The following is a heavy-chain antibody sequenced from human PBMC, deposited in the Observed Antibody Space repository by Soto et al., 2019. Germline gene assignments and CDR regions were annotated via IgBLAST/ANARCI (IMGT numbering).Heavy chain of an antibody. CDR3: ASGLGCFNGDYNYFGS. D-gene: IGHD4-17*01. CDR1: GFTFSNYA. Sequence: QVQLVESGGGVVQPGRSLRLSCAASGFTFSNYAMHWVRQPPGKGLEWVTVISYDGSNKYYADSVKGRFTISRDNSKNXVYLQMNSPRAEDTAVYYCASGLGCFNGDYNYFGSRGQGAQVTLSS. J-gene: IGHJ4*02. V-gene: IGHV3-30-3*01. CDR2: ISYDGSNK.